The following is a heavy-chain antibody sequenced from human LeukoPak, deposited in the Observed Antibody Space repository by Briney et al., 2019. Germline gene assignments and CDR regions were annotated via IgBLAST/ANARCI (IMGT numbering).Heavy chain of an antibody. V-gene: IGHV1-24*01. CDR1: RYTPTTLS. D-gene: IGHD3-22*01. Sequence: ASVTVSSKVTRYTPTTLSVLWVRQAPGKGLEWMGGFDPEDGETIYAQKFQGRVTMTEDTSTDTAYMELSSPRSEDTAVYYCATVYYYDCSGQNRKDWYYGMDVWGQGTTVTVSS. CDR2: FDPEDGET. J-gene: IGHJ6*02. CDR3: ATVYYYDCSGQNRKDWYYGMDV.